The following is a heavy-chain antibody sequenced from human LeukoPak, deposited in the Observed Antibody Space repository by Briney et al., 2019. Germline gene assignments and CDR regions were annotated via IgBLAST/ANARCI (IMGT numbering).Heavy chain of an antibody. CDR1: GGSFSGYY. J-gene: IGHJ5*02. D-gene: IGHD3-10*01. CDR3: ARRSAWYYYGSGSWFDP. CDR2: INHSGST. Sequence: SETLSLTCAVYGGSFSGYYWSWIRQPPGKGLEWIGEINHSGSTNYNPSLKSRVTISVDTSKNQFSLKLSSVTAADTAVYYCARRSAWYYYGSGSWFDPWGQGALVTVSS. V-gene: IGHV4-34*01.